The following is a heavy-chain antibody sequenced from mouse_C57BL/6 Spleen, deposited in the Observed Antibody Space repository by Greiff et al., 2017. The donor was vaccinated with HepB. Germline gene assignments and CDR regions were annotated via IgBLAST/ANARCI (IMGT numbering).Heavy chain of an antibody. CDR2: ISDGGSYT. CDR3: ARVDYSKGAY. D-gene: IGHD2-5*01. CDR1: GFTFSSYA. V-gene: IGHV5-4*03. J-gene: IGHJ3*01. Sequence: DVKLVESGGGLVKPGGSLKLSCAASGFTFSSYAMSWVRQTPEKRLEWVATISDGGSYTYYPDNVKGRFTISRDNAKNNLYLQMSHLKSEDTAMYYCARVDYSKGAYWGQGTLVTVSA.